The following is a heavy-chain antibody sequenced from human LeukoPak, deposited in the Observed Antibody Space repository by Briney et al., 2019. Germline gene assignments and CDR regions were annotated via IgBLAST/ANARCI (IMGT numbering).Heavy chain of an antibody. J-gene: IGHJ4*02. CDR3: AKAYDSSGYMWLY. Sequence: GGSLRLSCAASGFTFSSYSMNWVRQAPGKGLEWVSAISGSGGSTYYADSVKGRFTISRDNSKNTLYLQMNSLRAEDTAVYYCAKAYDSSGYMWLYWGQGTLVTVSS. D-gene: IGHD3-22*01. V-gene: IGHV3-23*01. CDR1: GFTFSSYS. CDR2: ISGSGGST.